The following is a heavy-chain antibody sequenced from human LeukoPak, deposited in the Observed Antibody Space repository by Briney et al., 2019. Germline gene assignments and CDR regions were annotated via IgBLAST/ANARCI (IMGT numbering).Heavy chain of an antibody. D-gene: IGHD2-15*01. J-gene: IGHJ6*04. V-gene: IGHV4-59*01. Sequence: SQSLSLTCAVSGGSISSYYWSWLRQPSGKGLEWIGYIYYSGSTNYNPSLKSRVTISVDTSKNQFSLKLSSVTAADTAVYYCARDSVVVVAATRTYYYGMDVWGKGTTVTVSS. CDR3: ARDSVVVVAATRTYYYGMDV. CDR1: GGSISSYY. CDR2: IYYSGST.